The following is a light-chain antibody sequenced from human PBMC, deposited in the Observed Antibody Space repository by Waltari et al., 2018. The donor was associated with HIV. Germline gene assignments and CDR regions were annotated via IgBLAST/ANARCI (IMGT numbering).Light chain of an antibody. CDR1: QSVLNGSNNRNG. CDR2: WAS. J-gene: IGKJ4*01. V-gene: IGKV4-1*01. CDR3: QQCSLRPPLT. Sequence: DIVMTQSPDSPAMSLGERATINCRSSQSVLNGSNNRNGLAWDHQKPGQPPKLRISWASTRESGVADRFSGSGSGTDFTLTINSLQAEYVAVYYCQQCSLRPPLTFGGGTKVEI.